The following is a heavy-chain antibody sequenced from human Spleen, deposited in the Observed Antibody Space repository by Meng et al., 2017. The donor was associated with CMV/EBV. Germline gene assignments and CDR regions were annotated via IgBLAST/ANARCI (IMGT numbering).Heavy chain of an antibody. CDR1: GLTFSSYW. Sequence: EVQLVGSGGGLVQPGGSLRLSCAASGLTFSSYWIHWVRQASGKGLVWVSHINGDGSTTNYADSVKGRFTVSRDNAKNTLYLQMSSLKVEDTAVYFCASYKWGYPFAYWGPGTLVTVSS. J-gene: IGHJ4*02. V-gene: IGHV3-74*01. D-gene: IGHD1-20*01. CDR2: INGDGSTT. CDR3: ASYKWGYPFAY.